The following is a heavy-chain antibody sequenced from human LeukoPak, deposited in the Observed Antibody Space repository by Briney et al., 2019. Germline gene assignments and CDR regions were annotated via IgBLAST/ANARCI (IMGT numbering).Heavy chain of an antibody. CDR3: ARESYYYDSSGHRGLFDP. CDR2: IYYSGST. Sequence: SQTLSLTCTVSGGSISSGGYSWSWIRQHPGQGLEWIGYIYYSGSTYYNPSLKSRVTISVDTSKNQFSLKLSSVTAADTAVYYCARESYYYDSSGHRGLFDPWGQGTLVTVSS. D-gene: IGHD3-22*01. CDR1: GGSISSGGYS. J-gene: IGHJ5*02. V-gene: IGHV4-31*03.